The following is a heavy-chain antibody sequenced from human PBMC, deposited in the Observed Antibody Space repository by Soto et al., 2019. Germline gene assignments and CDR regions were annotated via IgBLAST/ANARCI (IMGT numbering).Heavy chain of an antibody. CDR2: MHYTGFS. CDR1: GDSVTSHY. J-gene: IGHJ6*02. Sequence: KTSETLSLTCSFSGDSVTSHYLTWIRQSPEKGLEWIGYMHYTGFSHSNPSLKSRLTISVDRSKNQFALKLTSVTVADTAVYYCARGSFYYGSGSYYDEPYYYSMDVWGQGTTVTVSS. D-gene: IGHD3-10*01. V-gene: IGHV4-59*02. CDR3: ARGSFYYGSGSYYDEPYYYSMDV.